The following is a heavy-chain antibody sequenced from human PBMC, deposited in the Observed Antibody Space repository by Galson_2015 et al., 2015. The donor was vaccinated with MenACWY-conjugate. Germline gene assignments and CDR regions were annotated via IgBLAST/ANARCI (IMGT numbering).Heavy chain of an antibody. D-gene: IGHD5-12*01. J-gene: IGHJ4*02. Sequence: QSGAEVKKPGESLRISCKGSGYSFSNYWIAWVRQVPGKGLEWMGIIYAGDSETRYSPSFRGQVTISAEQSISTAYLEWSSLKASDTAMYYCARRMATIPSFDFWGQGTLVTVSS. CDR3: ARRMATIPSFDF. V-gene: IGHV5-51*03. CDR1: GYSFSNYW. CDR2: IYAGDSET.